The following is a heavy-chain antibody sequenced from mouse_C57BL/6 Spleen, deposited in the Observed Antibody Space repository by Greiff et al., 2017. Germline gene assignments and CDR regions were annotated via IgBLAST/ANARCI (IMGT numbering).Heavy chain of an antibody. J-gene: IGHJ2*01. CDR1: GYAFRSSW. CDR3: ATITTVVAY. D-gene: IGHD1-1*01. V-gene: IGHV1-82*01. CDR2: IYPGGGDT. Sequence: QVQLQQSGPELVKPGASVKISCKASGYAFRSSWMNWVKQRPGKGLEWIGRIYPGGGDTNYNGKFKGKATLTADKSSSTAYMQLSSLTSEDSAVYFCATITTVVAYWGQGTTLTVSS.